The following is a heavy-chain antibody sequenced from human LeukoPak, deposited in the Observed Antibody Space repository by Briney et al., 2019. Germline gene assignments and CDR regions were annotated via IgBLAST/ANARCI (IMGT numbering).Heavy chain of an antibody. D-gene: IGHD1-1*01. V-gene: IGHV3-74*01. J-gene: IGHJ4*02. CDR3: AKGQERESRLDS. CDR2: INSDGSST. CDR1: GFTFSSYW. Sequence: GGSLRLSCAASGFTFSSYWMHWVRQAPGEGLVWVSRINSDGSSTSYADSVKGRFTISRDNSKNTLYLQMNSLRAEDTALYYCAKGQERESRLDSWGQGALVTVSS.